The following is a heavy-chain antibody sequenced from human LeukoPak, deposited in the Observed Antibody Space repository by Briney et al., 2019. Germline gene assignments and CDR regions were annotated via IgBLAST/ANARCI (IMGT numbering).Heavy chain of an antibody. CDR2: IHQHGSKE. V-gene: IGHV3-7*01. CDR1: GFNFRACW. CDR3: AKAIWVAATSSWFCLDY. D-gene: IGHD3-10*01. J-gene: IGHJ4*02. Sequence: GGSLRLSGTTSGFNFRACWMGWVRQAPGKGLEWVANIHQHGSKENYVDSVKGRFTISRDNSRNTLYLQMNSLRPEDTAVYYCAKAIWVAATSSWFCLDYWGQGTLVTVSS.